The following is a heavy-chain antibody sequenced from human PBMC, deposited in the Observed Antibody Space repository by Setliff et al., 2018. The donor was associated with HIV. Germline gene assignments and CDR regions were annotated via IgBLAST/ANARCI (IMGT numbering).Heavy chain of an antibody. CDR2: IKEDGSAR. D-gene: IGHD6-13*01. Sequence: GSLRLSCVASGFTFSTYWMSWVRQAPGKGLEWVANIKEDGSARYYVGSVKGRFTVSRDNAKNSLFLQMNSLSVEDTAVYYCARKAAALDYWGRGTLVTVSS. CDR1: GFTFSTYW. V-gene: IGHV3-7*01. CDR3: ARKAAALDY. J-gene: IGHJ4*01.